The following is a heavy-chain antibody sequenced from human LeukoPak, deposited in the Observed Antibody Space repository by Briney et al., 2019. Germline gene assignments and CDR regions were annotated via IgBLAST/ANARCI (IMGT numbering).Heavy chain of an antibody. CDR2: INPSGGST. CDR1: GYTFTSYY. V-gene: IGHV1-46*01. J-gene: IGHJ4*02. Sequence: ASVKVSCKPSGYTFTSYYMHWVRQAPGHGLEWMGIINPSGGSTSYAQKFHGRVTMTRDTSTSTVYIELSSLRSEDTAVYYCARDPISVITFGGVNAVRFDYLGQGNLVTVSS. D-gene: IGHD3-16*01. CDR3: ARDPISVITFGGVNAVRFDY.